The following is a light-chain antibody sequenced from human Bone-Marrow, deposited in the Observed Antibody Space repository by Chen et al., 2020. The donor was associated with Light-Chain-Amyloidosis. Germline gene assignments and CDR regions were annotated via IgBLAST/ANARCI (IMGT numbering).Light chain of an antibody. Sequence: SYQLTQPPSVSVSHGQTARITCSGDDLPTKYAYWYRQKAGQAPVLVIQRDTERPSGISERFSGSSSGTTATLTISGVQAEDEADYHCQSADSSGTDEVIFGGGTKLTVL. V-gene: IGLV3-25*03. CDR2: RDT. CDR3: QSADSSGTDEVI. J-gene: IGLJ2*01. CDR1: DLPTKY.